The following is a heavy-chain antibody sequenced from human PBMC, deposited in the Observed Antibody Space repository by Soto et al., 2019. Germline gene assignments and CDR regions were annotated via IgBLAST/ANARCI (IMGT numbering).Heavy chain of an antibody. J-gene: IGHJ4*02. Sequence: QVQLVQSGAEVKKPGASVKVSCKASGYTFTSYSISWVRQAPGQGLEWMGWISAYNGNTNYAQKLQGRLTMTTDTSTXXXXXXXXXXRSDDTAVYYCARHLPPNDYWGQGTLVTVSS. CDR3: ARHLPPNDY. CDR1: GYTFTSYS. CDR2: ISAYNGNT. V-gene: IGHV1-18*01.